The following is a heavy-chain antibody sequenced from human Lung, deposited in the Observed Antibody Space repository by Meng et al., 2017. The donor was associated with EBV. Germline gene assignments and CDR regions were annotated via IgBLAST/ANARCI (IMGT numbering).Heavy chain of an antibody. D-gene: IGHD6-19*01. V-gene: IGHV4-31*01. CDR2: IYYSGST. CDR3: ARGQWLDNS. CDR1: GGSISSGGHY. J-gene: IGHJ4*02. Sequence: QLQLQESGSGLVKPSQTLSLTRTVSGGSISSGGHYWSWIRQHPGKGLEWIGYIYYSGSTYYNPSLKSLVSISVDTSNNQFSLKLTSVTVADTAVYYCARGQWLDNSWGQGTLVTVSS.